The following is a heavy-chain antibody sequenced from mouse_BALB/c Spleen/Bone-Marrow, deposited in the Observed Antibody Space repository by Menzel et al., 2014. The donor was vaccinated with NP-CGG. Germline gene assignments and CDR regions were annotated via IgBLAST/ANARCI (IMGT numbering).Heavy chain of an antibody. J-gene: IGHJ2*01. D-gene: IGHD2-1*01. Sequence: QVQLQQSGPSLVQPSQSLSITCTVSGFSLTSYGVHWVRQSPGKGLEWLGVIWRGGSTDYNAAFMSRLSITKDNSKSQVFFKMNSLQADDTARYYCAKRGNYGYFDYWGQGTPPTVSS. V-gene: IGHV2-5-1*01. CDR2: IWRGGST. CDR3: AKRGNYGYFDY. CDR1: GFSLTSYG.